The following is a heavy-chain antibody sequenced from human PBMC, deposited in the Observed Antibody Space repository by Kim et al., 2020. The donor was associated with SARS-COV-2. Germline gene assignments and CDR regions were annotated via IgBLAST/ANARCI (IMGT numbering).Heavy chain of an antibody. Sequence: TYYEDSGQGRFTVSSDNSKTTLFRQMSSLRAEDTAAYYCAKHESRGFDIWGQGTIVTVSS. CDR3: AKHESRGFDI. J-gene: IGHJ3*02. D-gene: IGHD3-10*01. CDR2: T. V-gene: IGHV3-23*05.